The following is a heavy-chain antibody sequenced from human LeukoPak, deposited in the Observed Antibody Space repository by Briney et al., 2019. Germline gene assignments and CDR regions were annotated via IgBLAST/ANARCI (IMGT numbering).Heavy chain of an antibody. J-gene: IGHJ4*02. Sequence: SETLSLTCAVYGGSFSGYYWSWIRQPPGKGLEWIGEIKHSGSTNYNPSLKSRVTISVDTSKNQFSLKLSSVTAADTAVYYCARISVPAVPFDYWGQGTLVTVSS. D-gene: IGHD2-2*01. CDR2: IKHSGST. V-gene: IGHV4-34*01. CDR3: ARISVPAVPFDY. CDR1: GGSFSGYY.